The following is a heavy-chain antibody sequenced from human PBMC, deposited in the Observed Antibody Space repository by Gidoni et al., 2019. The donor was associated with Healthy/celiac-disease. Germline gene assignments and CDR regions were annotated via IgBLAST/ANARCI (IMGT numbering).Heavy chain of an antibody. CDR1: GGSITSSSYY. Sequence: QLQLQESGPGLVKPSETLSLTCTVPGGSITSSSYYWGWIRQPPGKGLEWSGSIYYSGNTYYNPSLKSRVTISVDTSKNQFSLKLSSVTAADTAVYYCARLVARGTAMVDYWGQGTLVTVSS. V-gene: IGHV4-39*01. D-gene: IGHD5-18*01. CDR3: ARLVARGTAMVDY. J-gene: IGHJ4*02. CDR2: IYYSGNT.